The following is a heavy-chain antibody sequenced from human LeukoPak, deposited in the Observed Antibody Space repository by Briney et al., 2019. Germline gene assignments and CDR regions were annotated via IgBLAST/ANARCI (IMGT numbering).Heavy chain of an antibody. CDR3: ARDPRVAGTDAFDI. CDR1: GGSISSYY. J-gene: IGHJ3*02. Sequence: SETLSLTCTVSGGSISSYYWSWIRQPPGKGLEWIGYIYYSGSTNYNPSLKSRVTISVDTSKNQFSLKLSSVTAADTAVYYCARDPRVAGTDAFDIRGQGTMVTVSS. D-gene: IGHD6-19*01. CDR2: IYYSGST. V-gene: IGHV4-59*01.